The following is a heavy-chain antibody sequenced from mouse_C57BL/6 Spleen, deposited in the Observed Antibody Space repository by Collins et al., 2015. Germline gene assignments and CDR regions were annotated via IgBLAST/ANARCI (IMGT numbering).Heavy chain of an antibody. V-gene: IGHV1-22*01. CDR2: INPDNGDT. Sequence: EVQLQQSGPELVKPGTSVKMSCKASGYTFTDYNMHWVKQSHGRSLEWIGYINPDNGDTSYNQKFKGKATLTVNKSSSTAYMEFRSLTSEDSAVYYCAGYYGSSYFDYWGQGTTLTVSS. J-gene: IGHJ2*01. D-gene: IGHD1-1*01. CDR1: GYTFTDYN. CDR3: AGYYGSSYFDY.